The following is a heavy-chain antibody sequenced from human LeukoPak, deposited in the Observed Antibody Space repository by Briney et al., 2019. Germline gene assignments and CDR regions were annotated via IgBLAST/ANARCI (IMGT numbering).Heavy chain of an antibody. CDR1: GGSISSYY. D-gene: IGHD3-22*01. CDR2: IYYSGST. V-gene: IGHV4-59*01. Sequence: SETLSLTCTVSGGSISSYYWSWIRQPPGKGLEWIGYIYYSGSTNYNPSLKSRVTISVDTSKNQFSLKLSSVTAADTAVYYCARLGGPYYDSSAYLTFWGQGTLVTVSS. J-gene: IGHJ4*02. CDR3: ARLGGPYYDSSAYLTF.